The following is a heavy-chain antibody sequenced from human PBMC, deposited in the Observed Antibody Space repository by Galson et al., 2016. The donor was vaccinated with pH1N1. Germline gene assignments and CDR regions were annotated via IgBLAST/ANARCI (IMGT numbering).Heavy chain of an antibody. CDR2: VYPPDSDT. V-gene: IGHV5-51*03. CDR3: ARLIGGGYNIREFDY. CDR1: GSTFTTYW. D-gene: IGHD5-24*01. Sequence: QSGAEVKKAGESLKISCKGSGSTFTTYWIAWVRQMPGKGLEWMGIVYPPDSDTRYSPSFEGQVTISADKSISTAYLQWSSLKDSDTAVYYCARLIGGGYNIREFDYWGQGTQVTVSS. J-gene: IGHJ4*02.